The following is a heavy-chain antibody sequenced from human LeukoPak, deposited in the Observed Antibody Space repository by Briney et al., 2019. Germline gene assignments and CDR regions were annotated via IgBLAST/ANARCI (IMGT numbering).Heavy chain of an antibody. V-gene: IGHV3-30-3*01. CDR1: GFTFSSYA. CDR3: ANGMYSSSWYNYYYYMDV. J-gene: IGHJ6*03. D-gene: IGHD6-13*01. CDR2: ISYDGSNK. Sequence: GGSLRLSCAASGFTFSSYAMHWVRQAPGKGLEWVAVISYDGSNKYYADSVKGRFTISRDNSKNTLYLQMNSLRAEDTAVYYCANGMYSSSWYNYYYYMDVWGKGTTVTVSS.